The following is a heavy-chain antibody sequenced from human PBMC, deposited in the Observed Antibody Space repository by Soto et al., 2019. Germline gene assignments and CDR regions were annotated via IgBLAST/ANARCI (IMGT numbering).Heavy chain of an antibody. CDR3: AREPEGSVFGLDS. CDR1: GFIFSNSL. CDR2: IWEDGSEE. J-gene: IGHJ5*01. Sequence: QVQLVESGGGVVQPGRSLRLSCAASGFIFSNSLMHWVRQAPGKGLEWVAVIWEDGSEEYYADSVKGRFTISRDNSMNTLCLQMDRLRVDDMAVYYCAREPEGSVFGLDSWGQGTLVTVSS. D-gene: IGHD3-10*02. V-gene: IGHV3-33*01.